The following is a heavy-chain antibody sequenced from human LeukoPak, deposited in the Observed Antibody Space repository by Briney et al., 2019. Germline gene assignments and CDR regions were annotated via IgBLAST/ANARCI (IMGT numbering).Heavy chain of an antibody. V-gene: IGHV4-34*01. Sequence: PSETLSLTCAVYGGSFSGYYWSWIRQPPGKGLEWIGEINHSGSTNYNPSLKSRVTISVDTSKNQFSLKLSSVTAADTAVYYCAREYSSSSGLPSWGQGTLVTVSS. J-gene: IGHJ5*02. CDR3: AREYSSSSGLPS. D-gene: IGHD6-6*01. CDR2: INHSGST. CDR1: GGSFSGYY.